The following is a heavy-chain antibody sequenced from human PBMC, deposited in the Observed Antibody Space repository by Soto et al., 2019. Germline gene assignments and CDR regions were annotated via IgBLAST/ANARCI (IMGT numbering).Heavy chain of an antibody. V-gene: IGHV1-18*01. CDR3: ARDLPRAIVIVSATHFDC. D-gene: IGHD3-22*01. Sequence: QVQLVQSGAEVKKPGASVKVSCKASGYTFTDYGIIWVRQAPGQGLEWMGWISPYNGNTNYAQKLQGRVTMTTDTSTSTAYMELRSLRSDDTAVYYCARDLPRAIVIVSATHFDCWGQGTLVTVSS. CDR1: GYTFTDYG. CDR2: ISPYNGNT. J-gene: IGHJ4*02.